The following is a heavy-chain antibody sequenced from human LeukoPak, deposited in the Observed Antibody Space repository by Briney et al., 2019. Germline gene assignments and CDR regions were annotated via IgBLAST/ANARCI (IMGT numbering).Heavy chain of an antibody. D-gene: IGHD6-6*01. Sequence: GGSLRLSCAASGFTFSSYWMTWVRQAPGKGLEWVANIKQDGSVKYYVDSVKGRFTISRDNAKSSLYVQVNSLRAEDTAVYFCARSIAATFDYWGQGTLVTVSS. V-gene: IGHV3-7*01. CDR1: GFTFSSYW. J-gene: IGHJ4*02. CDR2: IKQDGSVK. CDR3: ARSIAATFDY.